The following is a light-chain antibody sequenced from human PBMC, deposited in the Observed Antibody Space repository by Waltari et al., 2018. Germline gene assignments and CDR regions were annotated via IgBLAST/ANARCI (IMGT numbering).Light chain of an antibody. CDR2: RAS. CDR3: QQHDNSPWT. Sequence: DIQMTQSPSSLSASVGDKVTITCRASQAISNWLAWYQQKPGKAPNLLIYRASNLVTGVPSRFSGSGSGTVFTLTISSLQPEDIATYYCQQHDNSPWTFGQGTKVEVK. CDR1: QAISNW. V-gene: IGKV1-33*01. J-gene: IGKJ1*01.